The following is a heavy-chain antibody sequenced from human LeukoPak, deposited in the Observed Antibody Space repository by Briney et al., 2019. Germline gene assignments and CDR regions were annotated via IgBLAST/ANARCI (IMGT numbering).Heavy chain of an antibody. V-gene: IGHV4-4*02. D-gene: IGHD2-15*01. CDR1: GGSISSSNW. J-gene: IGHJ4*02. CDR3: ASSNQDLGYCSGGSCGSVDY. CDR2: IYHSGST. Sequence: SETLSLTCAVSGGSISSSNWWSWVRQPPGKGLEWIGEIYHSGSTNYNPSLKSRVTISVDKSKNQFSLKLSSVTAADTAVYYCASSNQDLGYCSGGSCGSVDYWGQGTLVTVSS.